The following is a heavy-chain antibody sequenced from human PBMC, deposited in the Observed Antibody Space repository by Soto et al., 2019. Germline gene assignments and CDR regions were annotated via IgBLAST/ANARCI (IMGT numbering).Heavy chain of an antibody. CDR3: AHRPLRRRQGTVTTGHAFDI. J-gene: IGHJ3*02. CDR2: IYWDDDK. CDR1: GFSLSTSGVG. Sequence: QITLKETGPTLVKPTQTLTLTCPFSGFSLSTSGVGGGWIRQPPGKALEWLALIYWDDDKRYSPSLKSRLTITKDTSKNQVVLTRTTMDPVDTATYYSAHRPLRRRQGTVTTGHAFDIWGHGTMVTVSS. D-gene: IGHD4-17*01. V-gene: IGHV2-5*02.